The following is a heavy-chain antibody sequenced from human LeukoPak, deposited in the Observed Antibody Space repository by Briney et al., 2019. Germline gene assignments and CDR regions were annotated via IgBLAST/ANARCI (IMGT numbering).Heavy chain of an antibody. Sequence: GASVKVSCKASGYTFTSHFMHWVRQAPGQGLEWMVIINPESGNTAYAQKFQGRITMTGDTSTSTVYMELSSLRSEDTAMYYCAKDGNWNNVPGDYYYMDVWGKGTTVAVSS. CDR1: GYTFTSHF. J-gene: IGHJ6*03. CDR3: AKDGNWNNVPGDYYYMDV. D-gene: IGHD1/OR15-1a*01. CDR2: INPESGNT. V-gene: IGHV1-46*01.